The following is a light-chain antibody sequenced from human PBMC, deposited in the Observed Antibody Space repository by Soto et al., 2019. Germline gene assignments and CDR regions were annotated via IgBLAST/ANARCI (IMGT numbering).Light chain of an antibody. V-gene: IGLV3-21*04. J-gene: IGLJ2*01. CDR3: QVWDRSGDHPG. CDR2: YDS. Sequence: SYELTQPPSVSVAPGKTARITCGGNNIGSKSVHWYQQKPGQAPVLVIYYDSDRPSGIRGRFSGSNSGNTATLTISRVEAGDEADYFFQVWDRSGDHPGFGGGTKLTVL. CDR1: NIGSKS.